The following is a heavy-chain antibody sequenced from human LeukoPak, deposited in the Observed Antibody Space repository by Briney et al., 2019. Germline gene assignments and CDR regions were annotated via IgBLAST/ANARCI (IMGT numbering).Heavy chain of an antibody. Sequence: SETLSLTCTVSGGSISSSSYYWGWIRQPPGKGLEWIGSIYYSGSTYYNPSLESRVTISVDTSKNQFSLKLSSVTAADTAVYYCARGRPERSGSKENAFDIWGQVTMVTVSS. CDR2: IYYSGST. J-gene: IGHJ3*02. CDR3: ARGRPERSGSKENAFDI. D-gene: IGHD3-10*01. CDR1: GGSISSSSYY. V-gene: IGHV4-39*07.